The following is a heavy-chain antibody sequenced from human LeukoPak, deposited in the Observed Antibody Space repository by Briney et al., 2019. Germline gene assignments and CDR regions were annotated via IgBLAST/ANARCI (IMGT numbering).Heavy chain of an antibody. CDR3: TRVNRHGYSDY. D-gene: IGHD5-18*01. V-gene: IGHV4-59*01. J-gene: IGHJ4*02. CDR2: IYYTGST. CDR1: SGSINNNY. Sequence: SETLSLTCAVSSGSINNNYWSWLRQPPGKGLEWIGYIYYTGSTKYNPSLNSRVTISVDTSKNQFSLRLTSVTAADTALYYCTRVNRHGYSDYWGPGFLVTVSS.